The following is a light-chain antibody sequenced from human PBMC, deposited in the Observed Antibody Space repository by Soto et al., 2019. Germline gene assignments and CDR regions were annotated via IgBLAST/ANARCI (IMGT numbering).Light chain of an antibody. J-gene: IGKJ5*01. CDR1: QSVSSNY. CDR3: PQYTNGPPIT. Sequence: IVLTQSPGTLSFSPGERATLSCTASQSVSSNYLAWYQQKPGQAPRLLIWGASIRATGLPDRFSGSGSGADFTLTISNLQSEDFAVYYCPQYTNGPPITCGQGTRWR. CDR2: GAS. V-gene: IGKV3-20*01.